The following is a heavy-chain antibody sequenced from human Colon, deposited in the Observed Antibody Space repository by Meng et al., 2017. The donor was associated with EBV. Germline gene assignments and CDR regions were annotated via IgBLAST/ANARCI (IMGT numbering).Heavy chain of an antibody. J-gene: IGHJ2*01. CDR1: GFNFNTYS. CDR2: IIGSGYTI. V-gene: IGHV3-48*02. Sequence: FVHPGGSLTVSCAAYGFNFNTYSMNCFRRTPGKGLDWVSFIIGSGYTIYYADSVKGRFTMSRDKAKNSLDLQMNSLRDEDTAVYYCATRGGQLVSPGAFYWYSDVWGRGTLVTVSS. CDR3: ATRGGQLVSPGAFYWYSDV. D-gene: IGHD2-21*01.